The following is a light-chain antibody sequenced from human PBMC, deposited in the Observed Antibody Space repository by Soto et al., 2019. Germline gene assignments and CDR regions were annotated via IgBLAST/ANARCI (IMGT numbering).Light chain of an antibody. Sequence: EIVMTQSPVTLSLARWEIATLSWRASQSASTNLAWYQHKPGQTPRLLIYDTSTRATGVPTRFSGSRSGAEFTLTINSLQSEDFAVYYCQPYNNWPLTFGGGTKVDIK. J-gene: IGKJ4*01. CDR2: DTS. CDR1: QSASTN. V-gene: IGKV3-15*01. CDR3: QPYNNWPLT.